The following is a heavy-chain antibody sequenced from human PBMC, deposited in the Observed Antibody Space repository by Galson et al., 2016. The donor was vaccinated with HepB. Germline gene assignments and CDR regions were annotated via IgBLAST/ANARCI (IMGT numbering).Heavy chain of an antibody. J-gene: IGHJ4*02. CDR1: GFTLNSFA. D-gene: IGHD6-19*01. CDR2: MSGSGGTT. Sequence: SLRLSCAASGFTLNSFAMSWVRQAPGKGLEWVSTMSGSGGTTYYADSVKGRFTISRDNSRNTVFLQMNSPTAEDTAVYYCAKAPSGWSYYFDYWGQGILVTVSS. CDR3: AKAPSGWSYYFDY. V-gene: IGHV3-23*01.